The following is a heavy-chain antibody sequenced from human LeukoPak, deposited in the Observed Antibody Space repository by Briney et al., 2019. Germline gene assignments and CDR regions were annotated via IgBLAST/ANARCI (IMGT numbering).Heavy chain of an antibody. CDR3: ARDRDYYGSGSYGDAFDI. V-gene: IGHV6-1*01. J-gene: IGHJ3*02. CDR1: GDSVSSNSAA. CDR2: TYYRSRWYN. D-gene: IGHD3-10*01. Sequence: SQTLSLTCAISGDSVSSNSAAWNWIRQSPSRGLEWLGRTYYRSRWYNDFAVSVKSRITIDPDTSKNQFSLQLNSVTPEDTAVYYCARDRDYYGSGSYGDAFDIWGQGTMVTVSS.